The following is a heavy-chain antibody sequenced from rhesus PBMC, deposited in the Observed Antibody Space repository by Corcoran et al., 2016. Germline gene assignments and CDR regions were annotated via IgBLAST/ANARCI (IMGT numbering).Heavy chain of an antibody. CDR2: ISNGGGST. Sequence: EVQLVESGGGLAKHGGSLRLSCAASGFTFSDHYLHWVRQASVKGLVWLARISNGGGSTWYADSVQGRFTISRENAKNTLYLQMDSLRADDTAVYYCSGSWSMDFWGQGVLVTVSS. CDR3: SGSWSMDF. CDR1: GFTFSDHY. J-gene: IGHJ4*01. V-gene: IGHV3-59*01. D-gene: IGHD6-13*01.